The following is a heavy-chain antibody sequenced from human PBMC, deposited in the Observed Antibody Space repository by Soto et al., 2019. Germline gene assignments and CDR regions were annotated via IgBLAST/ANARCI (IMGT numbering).Heavy chain of an antibody. Sequence: SETLSLTCTVSGGSITSGNYAWTWLRQHPGKGLEYIGYIYNSGSSYYNSSLSSRATISVDTPKNQFSLKLSTVSAADTAVYYCAIHDYDGGGYSRAYFQHWGHGTLVTVSS. CDR1: GGSITSGNYA. CDR2: IYNSGSS. D-gene: IGHD2-21*01. CDR3: AIHDYDGGGYSRAYFQH. J-gene: IGHJ1*01. V-gene: IGHV4-31*03.